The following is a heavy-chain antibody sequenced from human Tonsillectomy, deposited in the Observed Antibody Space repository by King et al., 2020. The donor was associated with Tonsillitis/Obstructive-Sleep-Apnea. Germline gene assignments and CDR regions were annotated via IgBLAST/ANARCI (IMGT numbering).Heavy chain of an antibody. CDR2: IWVDGSNK. Sequence: LQLVQSGGGVVQPGRSLRLSCQGSGFTFKRFGMHWVRQAPGKGLEGVAFIWVDGSNKYLEDSVKGRFSISRDNSKDTVFLQMNNLRTEDTAVYFCARDRTGAYVLDFWGQGTLVSVST. D-gene: IGHD2-8*02. V-gene: IGHV3-33*01. J-gene: IGHJ4*02. CDR1: GFTFKRFG. CDR3: ARDRTGAYVLDF.